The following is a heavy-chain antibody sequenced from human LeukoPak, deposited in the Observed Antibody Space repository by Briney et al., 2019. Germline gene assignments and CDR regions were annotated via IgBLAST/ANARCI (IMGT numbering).Heavy chain of an antibody. CDR2: ISSSNNYI. CDR1: GFTFSNYN. V-gene: IGHV3-21*01. J-gene: IGHJ4*02. CDR3: ARRPPNYYFDY. Sequence: GGSLRLSCAASGFTFSNYNTNWVRQAPGKGLEWVSSISSSNNYIYYADSVKGRFTISRDNAKNSLYLQMNSLRAEDTAVYYCARRPPNYYFDYWGQGTPVTVSS.